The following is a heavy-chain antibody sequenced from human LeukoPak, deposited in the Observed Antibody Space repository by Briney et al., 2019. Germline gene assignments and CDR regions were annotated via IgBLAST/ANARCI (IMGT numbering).Heavy chain of an antibody. CDR2: IGSSSSAV. V-gene: IGHV3-48*01. Sequence: PGGSLRLSCAASGFTFSNYNMNWVRQAPGKGLEWVSYIGSSSSAVYYADSVKGRFTISRDNAKNSLYLQMNSLRAEDTAVYYCAKPHVDVLLWFGESYDAFDIWGQGTMGTVSS. CDR3: AKPHVDVLLWFGESYDAFDI. D-gene: IGHD3-10*01. CDR1: GFTFSNYN. J-gene: IGHJ3*02.